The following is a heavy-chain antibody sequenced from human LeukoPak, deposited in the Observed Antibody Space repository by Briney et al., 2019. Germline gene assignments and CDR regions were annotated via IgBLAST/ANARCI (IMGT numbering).Heavy chain of an antibody. D-gene: IGHD6-13*01. CDR1: GYSISSGYY. V-gene: IGHV4-38-2*02. CDR2: IYHSGST. CDR3: ARLSSSWHFDY. J-gene: IGHJ4*02. Sequence: PSETLSLTCTVSGYSISSGYYWGWIRQPPGKGLEWIGSIYHSGSTYYNPSLKSRVTISVDTSKNQFSLKLSSVTAADTAVYYCARLSSSWHFDYWGQGTLVTVSS.